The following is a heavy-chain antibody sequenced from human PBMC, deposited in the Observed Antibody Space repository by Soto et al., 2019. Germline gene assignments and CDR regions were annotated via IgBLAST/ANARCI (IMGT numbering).Heavy chain of an antibody. CDR3: ARSQGSSTSLEIYYYYYYGMDV. J-gene: IGHJ6*02. CDR2: IIPISGTA. V-gene: IGHV1-69*01. Sequence: QVQLVQSGAEVKKPGSSVKVSCKASGGTFSSYAISWVRQAPGQGLEWMGGIIPISGTANYAQKFQGRVTITADESTSTVSMELSSLRSEDTAVYFCARSQGSSTSLEIYYYYYYGMDVGPRDHGHRLL. CDR1: GGTFSSYA. D-gene: IGHD2-2*01.